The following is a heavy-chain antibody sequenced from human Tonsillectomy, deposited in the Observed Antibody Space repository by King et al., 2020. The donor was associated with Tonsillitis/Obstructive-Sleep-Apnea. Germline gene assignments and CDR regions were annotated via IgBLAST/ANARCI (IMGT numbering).Heavy chain of an antibody. V-gene: IGHV3-23*04. J-gene: IGHJ2*01. D-gene: IGHD6-19*01. CDR3: AKEKEAVAGYWYFDL. CDR1: GFTFIGYA. Sequence: QLVQSGGGLVQPGGSRMLSCAASGFTFIGYAMSWVRHAPGRGREWLSAISGRGGRKICADSVKGRFTISRDNSKNTLYLQMNSLRAEDTAVYYCAKEKEAVAGYWYFDLWGRGTLVTVSS. CDR2: ISGRGGRK.